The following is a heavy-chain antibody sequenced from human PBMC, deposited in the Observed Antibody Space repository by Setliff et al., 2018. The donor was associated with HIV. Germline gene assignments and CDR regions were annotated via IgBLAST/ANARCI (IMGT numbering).Heavy chain of an antibody. J-gene: IGHJ4*02. D-gene: IGHD4-17*01. Sequence: GGSLRLSCAASGFTFSSYGMHWVRQAPGKGLEWVAFISYDGSKKYDADFVKGRFTISRDNSKNIAYLQMNSLKTEDTAVYFCTRDGGGDYGVYAPDYWGQGTLVTVSS. V-gene: IGHV3-30*12. CDR3: TRDGGGDYGVYAPDY. CDR2: ISYDGSKK. CDR1: GFTFSSYG.